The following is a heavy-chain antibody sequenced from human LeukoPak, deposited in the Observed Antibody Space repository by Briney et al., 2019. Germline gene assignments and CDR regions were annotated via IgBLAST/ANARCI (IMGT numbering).Heavy chain of an antibody. V-gene: IGHV1-8*03. J-gene: IGHJ3*02. Sequence: ASVKVSCKASGYTFTSYDINWVRQATGQGLEWMGWMNPNSGNTGYAQKFQGRVTITRNTSISTAYMELSSLRSEDTAVYYCARGAGNMVRGVIITFLTSVGNDAFDIWGQGTMVTVSS. CDR3: ARGAGNMVRGVIITFLTSVGNDAFDI. CDR1: GYTFTSYD. D-gene: IGHD3-10*01. CDR2: MNPNSGNT.